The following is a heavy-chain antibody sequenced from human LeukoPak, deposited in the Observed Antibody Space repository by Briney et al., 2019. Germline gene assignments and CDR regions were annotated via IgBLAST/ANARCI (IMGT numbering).Heavy chain of an antibody. Sequence: GGSLRLSCAASGFTFSSYGMHWVRQAPGKGLEWVAVIWYDGSNKYYADSVKGRFTISRDNSKNTLYLQMNSLRAEDTAVYYCVKSQYQLSLGAFDIWGQGTMVTVSS. D-gene: IGHD2-2*01. J-gene: IGHJ3*02. CDR2: IWYDGSNK. V-gene: IGHV3-33*06. CDR3: VKSQYQLSLGAFDI. CDR1: GFTFSSYG.